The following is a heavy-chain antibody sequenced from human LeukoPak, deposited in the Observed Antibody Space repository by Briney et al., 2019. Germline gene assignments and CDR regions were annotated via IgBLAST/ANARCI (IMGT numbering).Heavy chain of an antibody. CDR1: GYTFTGYY. D-gene: IGHD3-22*01. CDR2: MHPSTGAT. J-gene: IGHJ4*02. CDR3: ARGRDDSSAPPCGY. Sequence: ASVTVSFTASGYTFTGYYMHWVRQAPGQGLEWMGWMHPSTGATNYAQKFRGRVTMTKDTSTSTASMELSWLRSDDTAVYYCARGRDDSSAPPCGYWGQGTLVTVSS. V-gene: IGHV1-2*02.